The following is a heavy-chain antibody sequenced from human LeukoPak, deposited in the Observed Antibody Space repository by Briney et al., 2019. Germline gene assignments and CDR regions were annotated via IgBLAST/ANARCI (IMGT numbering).Heavy chain of an antibody. Sequence: GGSLRLSCAASGSTFSSMNWVRQAPGKGLEWVSSISSSSSYIYYADSVKGRFTISRDNAKNSLYLQMNSLGAEDTAVYYCARDPYSGGYCSSTSCYVYFDYWGQGTLVTVSS. J-gene: IGHJ4*02. D-gene: IGHD2-2*01. CDR1: GSTFSS. V-gene: IGHV3-21*01. CDR2: ISSSSSYI. CDR3: ARDPYSGGYCSSTSCYVYFDY.